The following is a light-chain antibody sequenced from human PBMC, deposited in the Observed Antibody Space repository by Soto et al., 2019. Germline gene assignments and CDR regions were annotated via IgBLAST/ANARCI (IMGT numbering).Light chain of an antibody. V-gene: IGLV1-40*01. CDR2: GNS. CDR3: QSYDSSLSGYVV. J-gene: IGLJ2*01. CDR1: SSNIGAGYD. Sequence: QAVVPQPPSVSGAPGQRVTISCTGSSSNIGAGYDVHWYQQLPGTAPKLLIYGNSNRPSGVPDRFSGSKSDTSASLAITGLQAEDEADYYCQSYDSSLSGYVVFGGGTKLTVL.